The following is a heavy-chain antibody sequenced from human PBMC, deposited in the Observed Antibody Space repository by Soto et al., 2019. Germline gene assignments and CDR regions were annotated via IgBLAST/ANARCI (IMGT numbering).Heavy chain of an antibody. J-gene: IGHJ4*02. CDR1: GFTFSTYS. D-gene: IGHD1-26*01. CDR3: ARDQGTVAPPYFDS. V-gene: IGHV3-21*06. CDR2: ISSSSNYI. Sequence: GSLRLSCAASGFTFSTYSMNWVRQAPGRGLEWVSSISSSSNYIYYGDAVKGRCTISRDNAKNLVYLHMSSLRAEDTALYYCARDQGTVAPPYFDSWGRGILVTVSS.